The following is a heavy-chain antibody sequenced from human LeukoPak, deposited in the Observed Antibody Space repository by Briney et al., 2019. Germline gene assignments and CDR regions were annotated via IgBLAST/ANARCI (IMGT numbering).Heavy chain of an antibody. CDR2: ISAYNGNT. D-gene: IGHD3-3*01. J-gene: IGHJ4*02. CDR1: GYTFTSYG. CDR3: VRVRRITIFGVVVEGFADY. V-gene: IGHV1-18*01. Sequence: SVKVSCKASGYTFTSYGISWVRQAPGQGLEWMGWISAYNGNTNYAQKLQGRVTMTTDTSTSTAYMELRSLRSDDTAVYYCVRVRRITIFGVVVEGFADYWGQGTLVTVSS.